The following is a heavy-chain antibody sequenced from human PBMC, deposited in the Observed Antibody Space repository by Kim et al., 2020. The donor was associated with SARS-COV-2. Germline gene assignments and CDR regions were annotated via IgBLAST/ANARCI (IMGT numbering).Heavy chain of an antibody. CDR3: ARDIGLYYYGMDV. J-gene: IGHJ6*04. V-gene: IGHV3-33*01. Sequence: GVSLRLSCAASGFTFSSYGMHWVRQAPGKGLEWVAFIWYDGSNKYYADSVKGRFTISRDNSKNTLYLQMNSLRAEDTAVYYCARDIGLYYYGMDVWGEGSTVTVSS. CDR2: IWYDGSNK. CDR1: GFTFSSYG. D-gene: IGHD3-16*02.